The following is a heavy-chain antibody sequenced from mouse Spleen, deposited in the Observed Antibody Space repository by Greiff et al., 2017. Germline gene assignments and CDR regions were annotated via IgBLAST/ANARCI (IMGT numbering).Heavy chain of an antibody. J-gene: IGHJ2*01. CDR1: GFTFSSYY. CDR3: ARDQDYYGSTYYFDY. Sequence: EVKLVESGGGLVKLGGSLKLSCAASGFTFSSYYMSWVRQTPEKRLEWVATISSGGGSTYYPDSVKGRFTISRDNAKNTLYLQMSSLNSEDTAVYYCARDQDYYGSTYYFDYWGQGTTLTVSS. D-gene: IGHD1-1*01. CDR2: ISSGGGST. V-gene: IGHV5-6-4*01.